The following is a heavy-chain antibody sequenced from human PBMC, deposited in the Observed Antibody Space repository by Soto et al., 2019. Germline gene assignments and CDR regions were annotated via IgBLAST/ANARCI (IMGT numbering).Heavy chain of an antibody. CDR1: GGSISSYY. D-gene: IGHD3-16*01. J-gene: IGHJ6*03. V-gene: IGHV4-59*01. CDR2: IYYSGST. Sequence: SETLSLTCTVSGGSISSYYWSWIRQPPGKGLEWIGYIYYSGSTNYNPSLKSRVTISVDTSKNQFSLKLSSVTAADTAVYYCARALGAPYSYYMDVWGKGTTVTVSS. CDR3: ARALGAPYSYYMDV.